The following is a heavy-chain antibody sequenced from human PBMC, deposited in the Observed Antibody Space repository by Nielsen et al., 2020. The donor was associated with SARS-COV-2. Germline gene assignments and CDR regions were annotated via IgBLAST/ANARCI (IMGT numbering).Heavy chain of an antibody. CDR2: IYYSGNT. J-gene: IGHJ4*02. D-gene: IGHD7-27*01. CDR3: ARDDDNWGSLAY. CDR1: GGSITTYY. V-gene: IGHV4-59*13. Sequence: SETLSLTCAVSGGSITTYYWHWIRHSPGKGLEWIGYIYYSGNTNYNPSLKSRVTISVDTSKNQFSLKLSSVTAADTAVYYCARDDDNWGSLAYWGQGTLVTVSS.